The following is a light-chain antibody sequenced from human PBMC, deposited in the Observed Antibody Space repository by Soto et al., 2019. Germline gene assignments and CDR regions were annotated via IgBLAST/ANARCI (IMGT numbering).Light chain of an antibody. CDR2: KAS. CDR1: QSISSW. V-gene: IGKV1-5*03. J-gene: IGKJ1*01. CDR3: QHYNTYPWT. Sequence: DIQMTQSPSTLSASVGDRVTVTCRASQSISSWLAWYQQKPGKAPKLLIYKASTLESGVPSRFGGSGSGTDFTLTTSSLQPDDFATYYCQHYNTYPWTFGQGTKVDIK.